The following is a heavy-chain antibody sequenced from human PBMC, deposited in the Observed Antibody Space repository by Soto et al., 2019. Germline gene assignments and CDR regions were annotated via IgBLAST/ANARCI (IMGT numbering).Heavy chain of an antibody. V-gene: IGHV3-33*01. CDR3: APGRKGAGIMDY. Sequence: QVQLVESGGGVVQPGRSLRLSCAASGFTFSSYGMHWVRQAPGKGLEWVAVIWYDGSNKYYADSVKGRFTISRDNSKNPLYLQMNGLRAEDTGVYSGAPGRKGAGIMDYWGQGTLVTVSS. J-gene: IGHJ4*02. D-gene: IGHD3-16*01. CDR2: IWYDGSNK. CDR1: GFTFSSYG.